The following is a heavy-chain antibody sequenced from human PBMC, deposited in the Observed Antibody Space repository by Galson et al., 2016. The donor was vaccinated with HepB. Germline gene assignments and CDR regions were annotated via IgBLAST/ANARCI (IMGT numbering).Heavy chain of an antibody. Sequence: SLRLSCAASGFTFSDYFMAWIRQPPGKGLEWVSHIRYSGDPMSYADSVMGRFTISRDNSKNTLFLQMNSLRVEDTAVYYCAKLDCGRDCPGDDWGQGTQVTGS. V-gene: IGHV3-11*04. D-gene: IGHD2-21*02. CDR3: AKLDCGRDCPGDD. CDR2: IRYSGDPM. CDR1: GFTFSDYF. J-gene: IGHJ4*02.